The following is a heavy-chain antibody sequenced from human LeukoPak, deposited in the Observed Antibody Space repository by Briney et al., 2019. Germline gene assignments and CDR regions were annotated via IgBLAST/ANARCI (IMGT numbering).Heavy chain of an antibody. CDR2: ISAYNGNT. Sequence: ASVKVSCKASGYTFTSYGISWVRQAPGQGLEWMGWISAYNGNTNYAQKLRGRVTMTTDTSTGTAYMELRSLRSDDTAVYYCARDSMVRGVIKYFDYWGQGTLVTVSS. V-gene: IGHV1-18*01. CDR3: ARDSMVRGVIKYFDY. J-gene: IGHJ4*02. CDR1: GYTFTSYG. D-gene: IGHD3-10*01.